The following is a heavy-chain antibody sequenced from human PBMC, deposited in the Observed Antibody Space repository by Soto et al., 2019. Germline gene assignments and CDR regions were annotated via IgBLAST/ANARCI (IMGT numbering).Heavy chain of an antibody. J-gene: IGHJ4*02. CDR3: VVAAQPYYFDY. CDR1: GYTFTGYY. CDR2: INPNSGNT. D-gene: IGHD2-15*01. Sequence: ASVKVSCKASGYTFTGYYMHWVRQAPGQGLEWMGWINPNSGNTNYAQKLQGRVTMTTDTSTSTAYMELRSLRSDDTAVYYCVVAAQPYYFDYWGQGTLVTVSS. V-gene: IGHV1-18*04.